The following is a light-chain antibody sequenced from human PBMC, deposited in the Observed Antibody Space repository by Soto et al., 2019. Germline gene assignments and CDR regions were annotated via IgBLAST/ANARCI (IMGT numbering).Light chain of an antibody. CDR1: NIGTKT. Sequence: SYERTQPPSVSVAPGQTARITCGGHNIGTKTVHWYQQKPGQAPVLVVYDDSDRPSGIPERFSGSNSGNTATLTISRVEAGDEADYYCQVWDISSDHYVFGTGTKVTVL. V-gene: IGLV3-21*02. CDR3: QVWDISSDHYV. J-gene: IGLJ1*01. CDR2: DDS.